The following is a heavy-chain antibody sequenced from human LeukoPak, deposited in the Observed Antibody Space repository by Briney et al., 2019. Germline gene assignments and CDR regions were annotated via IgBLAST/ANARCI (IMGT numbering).Heavy chain of an antibody. CDR2: INPNSGGT. J-gene: IGHJ4*02. CDR3: ARSAGTYLYFDY. V-gene: IGHV1-2*02. CDR1: GYTFTSYG. D-gene: IGHD6-13*01. Sequence: ASVKVSCKASGYTFTSYGISWVRQAPGQGLEWMGWINPNSGGTNYAQKFQGRVTMTRDTSISTAYMELSRLRSDDTAVYYCARSAGTYLYFDYWGQGTLVTVSS.